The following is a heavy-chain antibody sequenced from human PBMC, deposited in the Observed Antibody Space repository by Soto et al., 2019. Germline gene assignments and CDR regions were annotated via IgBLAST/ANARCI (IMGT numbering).Heavy chain of an antibody. CDR3: ARQLGFDAVARMDA. CDR1: GGTFSSHS. Sequence: EVQLVESGGGLVQPGGSLRLSCTAPGGTFSSHSMVWVRQAPGKGLEWVSYISSGSSSIYYADSVKGRFTTSRDNAKNSTYLQMNSLSVQDTGVYYCARQLGFDAVARMDAWGQWTTVTVPS. D-gene: IGHD6-19*01. J-gene: IGHJ6*02. CDR2: ISSGSSSI. V-gene: IGHV3-48*01.